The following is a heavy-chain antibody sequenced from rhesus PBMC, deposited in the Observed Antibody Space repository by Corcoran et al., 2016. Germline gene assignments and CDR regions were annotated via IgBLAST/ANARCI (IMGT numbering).Heavy chain of an antibody. CDR2: IYGSSGST. CDR1: CGSFSRFL. D-gene: IGHD2-21*01. Sequence: QVQLPESGPGLVQPSETLSLPCPVSCGSFSRFLWGWILPSPGQGLEWIGSIYGSSGSTEYNPSLKSRATISRDTSKNQFSLKLSSVTAADTAVYYCARAHPWFPTYYFDYWGQGVLVTVSS. CDR3: ARAHPWFPTYYFDY. V-gene: IGHV4-160*01. J-gene: IGHJ4*01.